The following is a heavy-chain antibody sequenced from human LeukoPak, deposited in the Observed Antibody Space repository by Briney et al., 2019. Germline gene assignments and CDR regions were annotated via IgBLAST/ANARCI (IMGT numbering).Heavy chain of an antibody. Sequence: SETLSLTCTVSGGSIGSSSYYWGWIRQPPGQGLEWIEIIDYSGDTYCNPSLKSRVTISVDSSRNQFSLKLSSVTAADTAVYYCVRLQAVTGNFDYWGQGALVTVSS. CDR1: GGSIGSSSYY. J-gene: IGHJ4*02. CDR3: VRLQAVTGNFDY. CDR2: IDYSGDT. D-gene: IGHD1-20*01. V-gene: IGHV4-39*07.